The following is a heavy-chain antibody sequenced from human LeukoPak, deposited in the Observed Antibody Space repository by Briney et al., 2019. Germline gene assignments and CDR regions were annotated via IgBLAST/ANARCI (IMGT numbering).Heavy chain of an antibody. D-gene: IGHD6-19*01. Sequence: GGSLRLSCAASGFTFSSYAMSWVRQAPGKGLEWVSAISGGGDNIYYADSVKGRLTASRDNSKNTLYLQMNSLRAEDTAVYYCAKGRYSSGWYYDYWGQGTLVTVSS. CDR1: GFTFSSYA. V-gene: IGHV3-23*01. CDR3: AKGRYSSGWYYDY. CDR2: ISGGGDNI. J-gene: IGHJ4*02.